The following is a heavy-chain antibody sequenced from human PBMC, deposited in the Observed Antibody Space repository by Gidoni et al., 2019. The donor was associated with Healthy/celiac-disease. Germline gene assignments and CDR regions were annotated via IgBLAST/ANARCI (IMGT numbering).Heavy chain of an antibody. CDR2: IYTSGST. V-gene: IGHV4-61*02. J-gene: IGHJ6*02. CDR3: ASSRGWSVYYCGMDV. CDR1: GGSFSSGSYY. Sequence: QVQLQESGPGLVKTSQTLSLTCTVSGGSFSSGSYYWSWIRQPAGKGLEWIGRIYTSGSTNYNPSLKSRVTMSVDTSKNQFSLKLSSVTAADTAVYYCASSRGWSVYYCGMDVWGQGTTVTVSS. D-gene: IGHD6-19*01.